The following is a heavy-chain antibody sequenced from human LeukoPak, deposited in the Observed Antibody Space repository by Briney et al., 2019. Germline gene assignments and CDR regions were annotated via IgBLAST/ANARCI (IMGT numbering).Heavy chain of an antibody. CDR1: GYTFTSYY. V-gene: IGHV1-46*01. CDR2: INPSGGST. D-gene: IGHD3-10*01. J-gene: IGHJ6*02. CDR3: ARVRPGEDYYYGMDV. Sequence: ASVKVSCKASGYTFTSYYMHWVRQAPGQGLEWMGIINPSGGSTSYAQKFQGRVTMTRDTSTSTVYMELSSLRSEDTAVYYCARVRPGEDYYYGMDVWGQGTTVTVSS.